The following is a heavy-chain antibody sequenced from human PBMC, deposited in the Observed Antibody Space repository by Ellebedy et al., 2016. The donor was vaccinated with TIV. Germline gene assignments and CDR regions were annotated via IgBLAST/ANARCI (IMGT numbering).Heavy chain of an antibody. D-gene: IGHD3-10*01. Sequence: SGPTLVKPTQTLTLTCTLSGLSVNSDGMRVSWIRQPTGKALELLGRIDWDGDTFYRTSLKTRITIAKDTSKNQVVLTMTVMDPLDTATYYCARNSGDAFELWGHGTMGTVSS. CDR2: IDWDGDT. CDR1: GLSVNSDGMR. V-gene: IGHV2-70*04. J-gene: IGHJ3*01. CDR3: ARNSGDAFEL.